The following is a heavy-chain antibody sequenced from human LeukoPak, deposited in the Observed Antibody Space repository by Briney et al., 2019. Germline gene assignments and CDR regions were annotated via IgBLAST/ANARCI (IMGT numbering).Heavy chain of an antibody. Sequence: TTSETLSLTCTVSGGSINNFYWTWIRQPAGRGLEWIGRIYASGSTNYNPSLKTRLTLSVDTSKNQFSLKLSSVTAADTAVYYCARDSVGALDYWGQGTLVTVSS. CDR2: IYASGST. CDR1: GGSINNFY. CDR3: ARDSVGALDY. V-gene: IGHV4-4*07. J-gene: IGHJ4*02. D-gene: IGHD1-26*01.